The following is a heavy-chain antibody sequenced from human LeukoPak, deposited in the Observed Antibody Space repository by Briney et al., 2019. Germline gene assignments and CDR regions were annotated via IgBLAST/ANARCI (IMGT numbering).Heavy chain of an antibody. CDR2: INPSGGST. CDR1: GYTFTGYY. Sequence: GASMKVSCKASGYTFTGYYMHWVRQAPGQGLEWMGIINPSGGSTSYAQKFQGRVTMTRDTSMSTVYMELSSLRSEDTAVYYCASATYYGSGSYAGNWFDPWGQGTLVTVSS. V-gene: IGHV1-46*01. D-gene: IGHD3-10*01. CDR3: ASATYYGSGSYAGNWFDP. J-gene: IGHJ5*02.